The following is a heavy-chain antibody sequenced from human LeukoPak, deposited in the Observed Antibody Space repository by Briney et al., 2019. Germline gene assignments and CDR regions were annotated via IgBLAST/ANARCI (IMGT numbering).Heavy chain of an antibody. D-gene: IGHD2-2*01. CDR1: GDSVSSNSVT. CDR2: TYYRSTWYN. V-gene: IGHV6-1*01. CDR3: ARRLTQYDCFDP. J-gene: IGHJ5*02. Sequence: SQTLSLTCAISGDSVSSNSVTWNWIRQSPSRGLEWLGRTYYRSTWYNDYGVSARGRITVNPDTSKNQFSLHLNSVTPEDTAVYYCARRLTQYDCFDPWGQGILVTVSS.